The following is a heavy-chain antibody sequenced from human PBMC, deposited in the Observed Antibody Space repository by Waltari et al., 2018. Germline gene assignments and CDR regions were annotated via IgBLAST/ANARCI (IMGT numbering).Heavy chain of an antibody. J-gene: IGHJ1*01. CDR3: AQSHCSGGDCYAEYLQN. CDR1: GFSLSTSGVG. CDR2: NYWDDVK. D-gene: IGHD2-15*01. V-gene: IGHV2-5*02. Sequence: QITLKESGPTLVKPTQTLTLTCTFSGFSLSTSGVGVAWIRQPPGKAKEWLGINYWDDVKRFSPSLKTRLTITKDTPKNQVVLTMTNVDPVDTATYYCAQSHCSGGDCYAEYLQNWVQGTLVIVSS.